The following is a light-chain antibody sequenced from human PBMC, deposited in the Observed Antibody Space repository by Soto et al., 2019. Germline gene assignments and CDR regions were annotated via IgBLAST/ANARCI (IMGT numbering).Light chain of an antibody. Sequence: QPVLTQPPSASASLGASVKLTCTLSSGHNSYAIEWHQQQPEKGPRYLMKLNSDGSHSKGDGIPDRFSGSSSGAERYLTISRLQSEDEADYYCQTWSTDIRVFGGGTKLTVL. V-gene: IGLV4-69*01. J-gene: IGLJ3*02. CDR3: QTWSTDIRV. CDR2: LNSDGSH. CDR1: SGHNSYA.